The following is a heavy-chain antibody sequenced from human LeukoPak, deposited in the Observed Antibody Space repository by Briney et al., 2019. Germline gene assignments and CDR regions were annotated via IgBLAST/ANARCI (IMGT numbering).Heavy chain of an antibody. J-gene: IGHJ4*02. CDR2: IYYSGST. CDR1: GGSISSSNYY. D-gene: IGHD3-9*01. Sequence: SSETLSLTCTVSGGSISSSNYYWGWIRQPPGKGLEWIGSIYYSGSTYYNPSLKSRVTISVDTSKNQFSLKLSSVTAADTAVYYCARDPAEYDILTGLVNWGQGTLVTVSS. CDR3: ARDPAEYDILTGLVN. V-gene: IGHV4-39*07.